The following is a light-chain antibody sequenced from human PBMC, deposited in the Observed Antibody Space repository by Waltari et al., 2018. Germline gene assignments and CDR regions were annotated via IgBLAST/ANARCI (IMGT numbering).Light chain of an antibody. J-gene: IGKJ1*01. CDR3: QHYVRLPAT. V-gene: IGKV3-20*01. Sequence: CRSNQTFSMSLTWYLQKPGQAPKLLIYGASTRATGIPDRFTDSWSGTDFSLTISSLETEDFAIYFCQHYVRLPATFGQGTKVEIK. CDR1: QTFSMS. CDR2: GAS.